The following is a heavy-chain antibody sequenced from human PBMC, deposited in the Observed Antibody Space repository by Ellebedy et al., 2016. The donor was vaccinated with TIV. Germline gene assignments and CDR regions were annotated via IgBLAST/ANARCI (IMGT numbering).Heavy chain of an antibody. CDR2: LKQDGSEI. CDR3: VRDKIVGATIFDY. Sequence: GGSLRLSXVVSGFTFSSYWMSWVRQAPGKGLEWVANLKQDGSEIYYVDSVKGRFTISRDNAKNSLYLQMNSLGAEDTAVYYCVRDKIVGATIFDYWGQGTLVTVSS. D-gene: IGHD1-26*01. CDR1: GFTFSSYW. J-gene: IGHJ4*02. V-gene: IGHV3-7*01.